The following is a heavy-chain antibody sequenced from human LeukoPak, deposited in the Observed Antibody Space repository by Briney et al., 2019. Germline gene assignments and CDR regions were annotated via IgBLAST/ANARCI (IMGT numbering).Heavy chain of an antibody. J-gene: IGHJ4*02. CDR3: ASYNDYGDSY. D-gene: IGHD4-17*01. CDR2: IWYDGSNK. CDR1: GFTLSSYG. V-gene: IGHV3-33*01. Sequence: PGGSQRLSCAASGFTLSSYGMHWVRQAPGKGLEWVAVIWYDGSNKYYADSVKGRFTISRDNSKNTLYLQMNSLRAEDTAVYYCASYNDYGDSYWGQGTLVTVSS.